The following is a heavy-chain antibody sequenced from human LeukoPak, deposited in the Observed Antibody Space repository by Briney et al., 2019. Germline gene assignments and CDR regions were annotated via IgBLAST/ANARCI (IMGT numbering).Heavy chain of an antibody. CDR1: GFTFSSYW. CDR3: ARERRAPLTMVRGVIIHPHYFDY. V-gene: IGHV3-7*01. D-gene: IGHD3-10*01. Sequence: PGGSLRLSCAASGFTFSSYWMSWVRQAPGKGLEWVANIKQDGSEKYYVDSVKGRFTISRDNAKNSLYLQMNSLRAEDTAVYYCARERRAPLTMVRGVIIHPHYFDYWGQGTLVTVSS. CDR2: IKQDGSEK. J-gene: IGHJ4*02.